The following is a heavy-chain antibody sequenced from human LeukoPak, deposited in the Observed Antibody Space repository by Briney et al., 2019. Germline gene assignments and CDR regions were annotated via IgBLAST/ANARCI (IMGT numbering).Heavy chain of an antibody. V-gene: IGHV3-30-3*01. CDR2: ISYDGSTK. CDR1: GFTFSLYA. J-gene: IGHJ3*02. Sequence: GGSLRLSCAASGFTFSLYAMHWVRQSPGKGLVWVAFISYDGSTKYYADSVKGRFTISRDSPKNTLYLQMNSLSAEDTAVYYCARRVEAVDIWGQGTMVTVSS. CDR3: ARRVEAVDI.